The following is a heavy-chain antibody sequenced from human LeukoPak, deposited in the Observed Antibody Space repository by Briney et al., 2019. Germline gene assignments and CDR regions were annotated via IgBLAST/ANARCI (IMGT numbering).Heavy chain of an antibody. V-gene: IGHV3-30*02. CDR2: IRYDGSNK. J-gene: IGHJ4*02. Sequence: GGSLRLSCAASGFTFSSYGMHWVRQAPGKGLEWVAFIRYDGSNKYYADSVKGRFTISRGNSKNTLYLQMNSLRAEDTAVYYCAKEEYYGSGYFDYWGQGTLVTVSS. CDR3: AKEEYYGSGYFDY. D-gene: IGHD3-10*01. CDR1: GFTFSSYG.